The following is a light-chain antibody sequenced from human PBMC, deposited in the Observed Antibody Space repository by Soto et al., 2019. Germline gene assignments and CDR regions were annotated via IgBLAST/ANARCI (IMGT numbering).Light chain of an antibody. CDR1: QSVSSN. CDR2: GAS. Sequence: EIVMTQSPATLSVSPGERATLSCRASQSVSSNLDWYQQKPGQAPRLLIYGASTRATGIPARFSGSGSGTEFTITISSLQSEDLAVYYCQQYNNWPPTYTFGQGTKLQIK. V-gene: IGKV3-15*01. J-gene: IGKJ2*01. CDR3: QQYNNWPPTYT.